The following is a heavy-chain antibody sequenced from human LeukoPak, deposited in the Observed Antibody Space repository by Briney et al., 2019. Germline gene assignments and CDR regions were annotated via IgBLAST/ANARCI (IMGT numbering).Heavy chain of an antibody. Sequence: ASVKVSCKASGGTFSSYAISWVRQAPGQGLEWMGGIIPIFGTANYAQKFQGRVTITADESTSTAYMELSSLRSEDTAVYYCARVDSSGWSFTLRYWGQGTLVTVSS. CDR3: ARVDSSGWSFTLRY. J-gene: IGHJ4*02. D-gene: IGHD6-19*01. CDR2: IIPIFGTA. V-gene: IGHV1-69*13. CDR1: GGTFSSYA.